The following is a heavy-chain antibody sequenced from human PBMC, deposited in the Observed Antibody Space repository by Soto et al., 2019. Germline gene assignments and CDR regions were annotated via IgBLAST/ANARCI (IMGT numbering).Heavy chain of an antibody. J-gene: IGHJ5*02. Sequence: QVQLQESGPGLVKPSQTLSLTCTVSGGSISSGGYYWSWIRQHPGKGLEWIGYIYYSGSTYYNPSIKRRVTISVDTSKNQFSLKLSSVTAADTAVYYCARGRDIVVVVAATETWFDPWGQGTLVTVSS. CDR2: IYYSGST. V-gene: IGHV4-31*03. CDR1: GGSISSGGYY. CDR3: ARGRDIVVVVAATETWFDP. D-gene: IGHD2-15*01.